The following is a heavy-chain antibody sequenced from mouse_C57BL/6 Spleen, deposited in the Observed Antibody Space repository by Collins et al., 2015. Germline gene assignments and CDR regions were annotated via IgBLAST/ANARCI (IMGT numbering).Heavy chain of an antibody. CDR2: IYPGSGNT. D-gene: IGHD2-1*01. CDR1: GYSFRSYY. CDR3: AYGNYDAMDY. Sequence: QVQLQQSGPELVKPGASVKISCKASGYSFRSYYKHWVKQRPGQELEWIGWIYPGSGNTKYNEKFKGKATLTADTSSSTAYMQFSSLTSEDSAVYYCAYGNYDAMDYWGQGTSVTVSS. J-gene: IGHJ4*01. V-gene: IGHV1-66*01.